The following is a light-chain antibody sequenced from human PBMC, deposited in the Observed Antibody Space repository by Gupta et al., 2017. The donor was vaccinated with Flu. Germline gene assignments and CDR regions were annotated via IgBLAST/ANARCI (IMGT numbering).Light chain of an antibody. J-gene: IGLJ2*01. V-gene: IGLV3-25*02. CDR3: QSADRSGNYAI. Sequence: SYELPQPPSVSVSPGQTARITCSGDTLSKQYAYWYQQKPGQAPVLVMYKGSERPSGIPERFSGSSSGTTVTLSISGVQAEDEADYHCQSADRSGNYAIFGGGTKLTVL. CDR2: KGS. CDR1: TLSKQY.